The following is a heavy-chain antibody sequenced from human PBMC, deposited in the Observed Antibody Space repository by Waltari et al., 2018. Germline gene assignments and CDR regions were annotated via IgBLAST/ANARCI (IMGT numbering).Heavy chain of an antibody. CDR1: GLTFDDYG. CDR3: ARDKWGPDY. Sequence: EVLLVESGGAVVRPGGSLRLSCAASGLTFDDYGMVWVRQAPGKGLEWVSGISWNGASTDYADSVKGRFTISRDKAKNSLYLQMNSLIAEDTALYHCARDKWGPDYWGQGTLVTVSS. CDR2: ISWNGAST. J-gene: IGHJ4*02. V-gene: IGHV3-20*01. D-gene: IGHD7-27*01.